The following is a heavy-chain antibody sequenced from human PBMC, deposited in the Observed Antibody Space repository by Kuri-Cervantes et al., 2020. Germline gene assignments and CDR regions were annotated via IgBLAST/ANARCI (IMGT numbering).Heavy chain of an antibody. CDR2: ISYDGSNK. CDR3: ARELHSSSWGQLDP. Sequence: GESLKISCAASGFTFSSYNMNWVRQAPGKGLEWVAVISYDGSNKYYADSVKGRFTISRDNSKNTLYLQMNSLRAEDTAVYYCARELHSSSWGQLDPWGQGTLVTVSS. D-gene: IGHD6-13*01. J-gene: IGHJ5*02. V-gene: IGHV3-30-3*01. CDR1: GFTFSSYN.